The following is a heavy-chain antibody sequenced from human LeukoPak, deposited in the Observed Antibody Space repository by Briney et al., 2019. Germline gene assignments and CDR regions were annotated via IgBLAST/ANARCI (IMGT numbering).Heavy chain of an antibody. CDR2: TYYSGST. Sequence: SETLSLTCTVSGGSISSYYWSWIRQPPGKGLEWIGYTYYSGSTNYNPSLKSRVTISVDTSKNQFSLKLSSVTAADTAVYYCARGDYDSSGYYYYYYGMDVWGQGTTVTVSS. D-gene: IGHD3-22*01. CDR3: ARGDYDSSGYYYYYYGMDV. V-gene: IGHV4-59*01. J-gene: IGHJ6*02. CDR1: GGSISSYY.